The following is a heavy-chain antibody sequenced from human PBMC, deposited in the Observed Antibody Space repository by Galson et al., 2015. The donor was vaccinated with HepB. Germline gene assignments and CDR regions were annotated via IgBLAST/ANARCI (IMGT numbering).Heavy chain of an antibody. CDR3: ANYPDEVGATGVGDY. J-gene: IGHJ4*02. Sequence: LRLSCAASGFIFSSYGMHWVRQAPGKGLEWVAFIRYDGSSEYYADSVKGRFTISRDNSKNTLYLQMNSLRAEDTAVYYCANYPDEVGATGVGDYWGQGTLVTVSS. V-gene: IGHV3-30*02. CDR1: GFIFSSYG. D-gene: IGHD1-26*01. CDR2: IRYDGSSE.